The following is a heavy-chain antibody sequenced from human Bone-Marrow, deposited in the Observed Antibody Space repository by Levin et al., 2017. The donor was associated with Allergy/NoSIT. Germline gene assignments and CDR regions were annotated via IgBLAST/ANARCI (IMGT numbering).Heavy chain of an antibody. D-gene: IGHD1-7*01. CDR2: IYPADSDT. J-gene: IGHJ6*02. CDR3: ARGELPSHFYYYAMDV. V-gene: IGHV5-51*01. CDR1: GYSFTRYW. Sequence: GESLKISCKGSGYSFTRYWIGWVRQMPGKGLEWMGIIYPADSDTSYSPSFQGQVTISADMSISTAYLQWSSLKASDTAMYYCARGELPSHFYYYAMDVWGQGTTVTVSS.